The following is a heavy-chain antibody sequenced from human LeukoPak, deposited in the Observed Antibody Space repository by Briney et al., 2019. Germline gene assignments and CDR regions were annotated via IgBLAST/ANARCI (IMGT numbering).Heavy chain of an antibody. CDR2: INHSGST. J-gene: IGHJ4*02. V-gene: IGHV4-34*01. CDR1: GGSLSGYY. CDR3: ANIVATQ. Sequence: SGTLCLTCAVYGGSLSGYYWSWIRQPPGKGLEWIGEINHSGSTNYNPSLKSRVTISVDTSKNQFSLKLSSVTAADTAVYYCANIVATQWGQGTLVTVSS. D-gene: IGHD5-12*01.